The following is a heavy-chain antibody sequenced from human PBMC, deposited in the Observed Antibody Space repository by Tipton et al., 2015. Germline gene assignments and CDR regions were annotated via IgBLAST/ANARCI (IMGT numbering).Heavy chain of an antibody. V-gene: IGHV4-4*01. D-gene: IGHD1-26*01. CDR3: ARREHLMTLDS. CDR2: VWHSGST. Sequence: TLSLTCTVTDGSISSRHWWAWVRQPPGKGLEWIGEVWHSGSTNYSPSLKSRVAILVDKSKNQFSLRLTSVTAADTGVYFCARREHLMTLDSWGQGTLITVSS. J-gene: IGHJ4*02. CDR1: DGSISSRHW.